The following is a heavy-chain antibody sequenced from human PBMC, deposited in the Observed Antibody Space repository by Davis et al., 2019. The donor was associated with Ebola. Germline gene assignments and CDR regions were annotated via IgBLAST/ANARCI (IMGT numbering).Heavy chain of an antibody. J-gene: IGHJ4*02. CDR1: GFTFSTYS. CDR2: ISRSSTV. D-gene: IGHD3-16*02. CDR3: AKDPGVIAVHYFDS. Sequence: GESLKISCAASGFTFSTYSMNWVRQAPGKGLEWISYISRSSTVSYSDSVKGRFTISRDNSKNMLYLQMNSLRADDTAIYYCAKDPGVIAVHYFDSWGQGTLVTVSS. V-gene: IGHV3-48*01.